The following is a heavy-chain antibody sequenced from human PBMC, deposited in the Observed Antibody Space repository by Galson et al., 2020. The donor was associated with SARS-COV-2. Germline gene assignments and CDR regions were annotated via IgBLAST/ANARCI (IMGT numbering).Heavy chain of an antibody. CDR3: ARGEYSSGWYSGWYFDL. CDR2: IYYSGST. J-gene: IGHJ2*01. CDR1: GGSISSYY. V-gene: IGHV4-59*01. Sequence: SETLSLTCTVSGGSISSYYWSWIRQPPGKGLEWIGYIYYSGSTNYNPSLKSRVTISVDTSKNQFSLKLSSVTAADTAVYYCARGEYSSGWYSGWYFDLWGRGTLVTVSS. D-gene: IGHD6-19*01.